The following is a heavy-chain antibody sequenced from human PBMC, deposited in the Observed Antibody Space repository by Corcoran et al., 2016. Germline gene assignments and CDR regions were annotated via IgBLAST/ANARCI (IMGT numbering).Heavy chain of an antibody. D-gene: IGHD5-18*01. J-gene: IGHJ4*02. Sequence: EVQLVESGGGLVQPGGSLRLSCAASGFTFSSYWMHWVRQAPGEGLVWVSRINGDGSSTSYADSVKGRFTISRDNAKNTLYLQMNSLRAEDTAVYYWARAAYSYGWDYWGQGTLVTVSS. CDR2: INGDGSST. CDR3: ARAAYSYGWDY. V-gene: IGHV3-74*01. CDR1: GFTFSSYW.